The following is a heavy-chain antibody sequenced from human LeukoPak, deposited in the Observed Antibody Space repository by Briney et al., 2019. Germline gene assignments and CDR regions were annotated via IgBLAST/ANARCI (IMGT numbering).Heavy chain of an antibody. J-gene: IGHJ4*02. V-gene: IGHV3-21*01. CDR3: ARDQGSYGYIDY. CDR2: ISSSSSYI. D-gene: IGHD5-18*01. Sequence: PGGSLGLSCAASGFTFSSYSMNWVRQAPGKGLEWVSSISSSSSYIYYADSVKGRFTISRDNAKNSLYLQMNSLRAEDTAVYYCARDQGSYGYIDYWGQGTLVTVSS. CDR1: GFTFSSYS.